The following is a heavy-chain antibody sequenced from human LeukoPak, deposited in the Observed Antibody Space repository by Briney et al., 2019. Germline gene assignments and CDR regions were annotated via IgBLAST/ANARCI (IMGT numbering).Heavy chain of an antibody. J-gene: IGHJ4*02. Sequence: SVTVSCKASGGTFSSYAISWVRQAPGQGLEWMGGVIPIFGTANYAQKFQGRVTITTDESTSTAYMELSSLRSEDTAVYYCARGRTGSGYYLFDYWGQGTLVTVSS. V-gene: IGHV1-69*05. CDR3: ARGRTGSGYYLFDY. CDR1: GGTFSSYA. CDR2: VIPIFGTA. D-gene: IGHD3-22*01.